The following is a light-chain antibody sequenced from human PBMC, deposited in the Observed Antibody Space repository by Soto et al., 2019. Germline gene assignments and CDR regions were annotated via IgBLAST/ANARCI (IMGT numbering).Light chain of an antibody. CDR2: DAS. CDR1: QSVSSY. V-gene: IGKV3-11*01. J-gene: IGKJ3*01. Sequence: EIVLTQSPATLSLSLGERATLSCRASQSVSSYLAWYQQKPGQAHRLLIYDASNRATGIPARFSGRRSGTDFTLTISSLEPEDFAVYYCQQRSNWPLTFGPGTKVDIK. CDR3: QQRSNWPLT.